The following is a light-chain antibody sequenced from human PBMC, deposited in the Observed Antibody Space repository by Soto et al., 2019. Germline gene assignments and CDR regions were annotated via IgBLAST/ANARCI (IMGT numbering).Light chain of an antibody. CDR3: QHYNSYSDA. J-gene: IGKJ1*01. CDR2: KAS. CDR1: QTISSW. Sequence: DMQMTQSPSTLSGSVGDRVTITCRASQTISSWLAWYQQQPGKAPKLLIYKASTLKSGVPSRFSGSGSGTEFTLTISSLQPDDFATYYCQHYNSYSDAFGQGTKVDIK. V-gene: IGKV1-5*03.